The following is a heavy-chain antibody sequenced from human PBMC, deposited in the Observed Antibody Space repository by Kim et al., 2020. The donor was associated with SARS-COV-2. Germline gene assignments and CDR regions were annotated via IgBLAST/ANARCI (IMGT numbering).Heavy chain of an antibody. Sequence: GGSLRLSCADSGFTFSNNAMTWVRQAPGKGLEWVSVITASSDRAYYADSVKGRFTISRDNSKNMLYLQMNSLTAEDTAVYYCAKCQAPDRSDFAMYNWF. V-gene: IGHV3-23*01. CDR2: ITASSDRA. J-gene: IGHJ5*01. D-gene: IGHD3-3*01. CDR1: GFTFSNNA. CDR3: AKCQAPDRSDFAMYNWF.